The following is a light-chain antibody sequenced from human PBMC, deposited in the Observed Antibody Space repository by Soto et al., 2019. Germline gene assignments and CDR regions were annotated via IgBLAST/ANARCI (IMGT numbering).Light chain of an antibody. Sequence: DIVMTQSPASLTVSLGERATINCKSSQSLLHTSNNKNYLAWYQQKPGQPPKLIIYWTSARESGVPDRFSGNGSGTDFTLTISSLQAEDVAVYYCQQYVTTPTCGRGTKVEIK. J-gene: IGKJ1*01. CDR1: QSLLHTSNNKNY. V-gene: IGKV4-1*01. CDR3: QQYVTTPT. CDR2: WTS.